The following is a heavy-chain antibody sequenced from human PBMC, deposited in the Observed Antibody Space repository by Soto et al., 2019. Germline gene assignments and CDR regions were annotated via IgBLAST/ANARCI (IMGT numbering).Heavy chain of an antibody. Sequence: PGGSLRLSCGGSGFTLTRSAGSWVRQAPGKGLEWVSGISAGGGGTYYADSVKGRFTISRDISKNTVYLQMNGLRVEDTAVYYCAKDMGQWVETFDYWGQGTLVTVSS. CDR3: AKDMGQWVETFDY. J-gene: IGHJ4*02. D-gene: IGHD6-19*01. CDR2: ISAGGGGT. V-gene: IGHV3-23*01. CDR1: GFTLTRSA.